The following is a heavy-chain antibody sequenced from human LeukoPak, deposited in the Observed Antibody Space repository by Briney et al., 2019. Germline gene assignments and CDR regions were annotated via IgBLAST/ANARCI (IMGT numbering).Heavy chain of an antibody. CDR1: GGSISDYY. Sequence: PSETLSLTCTVSGGSISDYYWTWIRQPPEKGLEWIGYIHSIGGTNYNPSLKSRVTISVDTSKNQFSLKLSSVTAADTAFYYCARCGSGWPNWFDPWGQGTLVTVSS. V-gene: IGHV4-59*01. J-gene: IGHJ5*02. D-gene: IGHD6-19*01. CDR2: IHSIGGT. CDR3: ARCGSGWPNWFDP.